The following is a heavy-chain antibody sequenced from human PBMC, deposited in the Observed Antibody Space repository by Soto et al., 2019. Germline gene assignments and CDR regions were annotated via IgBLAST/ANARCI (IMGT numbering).Heavy chain of an antibody. CDR1: GFTFDDYA. V-gene: IGHV3-9*01. Sequence: EVQLVESGGGLVQPGRSLRLSCAASGFTFDDYAMHWVRQAPGKGLEWVSGISWNSGSIGYADSVKGRFTISRDNAKNSLYLQMNSLRAEDTALYYCAKDDTYYDGSGSSRAFDIWGQGTMVTVSS. CDR2: ISWNSGSI. J-gene: IGHJ3*02. CDR3: AKDDTYYDGSGSSRAFDI. D-gene: IGHD3-10*01.